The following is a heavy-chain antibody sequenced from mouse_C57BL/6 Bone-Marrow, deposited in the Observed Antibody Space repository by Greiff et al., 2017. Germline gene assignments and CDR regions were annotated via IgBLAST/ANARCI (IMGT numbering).Heavy chain of an antibody. J-gene: IGHJ4*01. D-gene: IGHD1-1*01. CDR1: GFNIKDDY. CDR2: IDPENGDT. CDR3: TSISTVAYYAMDY. Sequence: VQLQQSGAELVRPGASVKLSCTASGFNIKDDYMHWVKQRPEQGLEWIGWIDPENGDTEYASKFQGKATITADTSSTTAYLQLSSLTSEGTAVYYCTSISTVAYYAMDYWGQGTSVTVSS. V-gene: IGHV14-4*01.